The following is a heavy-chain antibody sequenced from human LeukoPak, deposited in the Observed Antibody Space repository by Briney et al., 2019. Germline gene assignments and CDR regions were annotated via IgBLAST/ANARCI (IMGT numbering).Heavy chain of an antibody. Sequence: SVKVSCKASGDTFSSHTINWVRQALGQGLEWMGRIIPFIGVTKYAQKFQARVTITADKSTSTAYMELSSLKSEDTAVYYCARGYCTSTTCYMYNWLDPWGQGTLVTVSS. CDR2: IIPFIGVT. D-gene: IGHD2-2*02. J-gene: IGHJ5*02. V-gene: IGHV1-69*02. CDR3: ARGYCTSTTCYMYNWLDP. CDR1: GDTFSSHT.